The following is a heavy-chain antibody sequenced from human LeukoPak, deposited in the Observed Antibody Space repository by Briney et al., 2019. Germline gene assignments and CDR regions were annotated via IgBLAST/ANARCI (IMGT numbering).Heavy chain of an antibody. CDR2: ISGSGGST. Sequence: HAGGSLRLSCAASGFTFSSYAMSWVRQAPGKGLEWVSAISGSGGSTYYADSVKGRFTISRDNSKNTLYLQMNSLRAEDTAVYYCAKGMNPVDPIPMIDYWGQGTLVTVSS. CDR1: GFTFSSYA. CDR3: AKGMNPVDPIPMIDY. V-gene: IGHV3-23*01. D-gene: IGHD2-21*01. J-gene: IGHJ4*02.